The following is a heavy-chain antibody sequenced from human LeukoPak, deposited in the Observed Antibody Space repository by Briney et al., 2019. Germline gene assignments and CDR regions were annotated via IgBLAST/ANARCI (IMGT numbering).Heavy chain of an antibody. CDR1: GFTFSSYA. Sequence: GGSLRLSCAASGFTFSSYAMSWVRQAPGKGLEWVSAISSSGGSTYYADSVKGRFTISRDNSKNTLYLQMNSLRAEDTAVYYCAKSKNYYDSSGQGGGTYWGQGTLVTVSS. J-gene: IGHJ4*02. V-gene: IGHV3-23*01. CDR3: AKSKNYYDSSGQGGGTY. D-gene: IGHD3-22*01. CDR2: ISSSGGST.